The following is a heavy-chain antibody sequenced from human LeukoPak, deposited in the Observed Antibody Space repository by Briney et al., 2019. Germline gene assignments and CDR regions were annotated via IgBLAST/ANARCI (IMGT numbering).Heavy chain of an antibody. D-gene: IGHD4/OR15-4a*01. J-gene: IGHJ4*02. V-gene: IGHV3-30*14. CDR1: EFTFSSYW. CDR3: ARRAGAYSHPYDY. Sequence: PGGSLRLSCAASEFTFSSYWMSWVRQAPGKGLEWVAVISYDGSNKYYADSVKGRFTISRDNSKNTLYLQMNSLRAEDTAVYYCARRAGAYSHPYDYWGQGTLVTVSS. CDR2: ISYDGSNK.